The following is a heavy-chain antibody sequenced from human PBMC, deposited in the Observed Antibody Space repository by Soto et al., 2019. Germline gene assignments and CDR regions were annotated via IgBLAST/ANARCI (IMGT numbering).Heavy chain of an antibody. CDR2: ISSSSGTI. D-gene: IGHD3-16*01. V-gene: IGHV3-48*01. CDR3: VRGLLGGVASMRGDY. CDR1: GFTFSSYS. J-gene: IGHJ4*02. Sequence: EVQLVEFGGGLVQPGGSLRLSCAASGFTFSSYSMNWVRQAPGKGLEWVSYISSSSGTIYYADSVKGRFTISRDNAKNLLYLQMNSLRAEDTAVYFCVRGLLGGVASMRGDYWGQGTLVTVSS.